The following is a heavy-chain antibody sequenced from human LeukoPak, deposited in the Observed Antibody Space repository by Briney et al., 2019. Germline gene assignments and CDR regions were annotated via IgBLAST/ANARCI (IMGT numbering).Heavy chain of an antibody. CDR1: GFSFSSYW. J-gene: IGHJ4*02. V-gene: IGHV3-7*01. D-gene: IGHD6-13*01. Sequence: AGGSLRLSCVASGFSFSSYWMNWVRQAQGKGPEWVANIKKDGSKTYYVDSRKGRFTISGDNAKNSLYQQMNSLRAGDTAVYYCATDAVGDSWSDYWGQGTLVTVSS. CDR2: IKKDGSKT. CDR3: ATDAVGDSWSDY.